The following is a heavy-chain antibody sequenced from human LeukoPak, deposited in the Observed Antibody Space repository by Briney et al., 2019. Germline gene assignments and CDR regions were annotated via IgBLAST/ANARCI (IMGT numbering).Heavy chain of an antibody. CDR3: GKGWGQWVAGQKGGFCL. J-gene: IGHJ4*02. CDR2: INPNSGGT. CDR1: GYTFTGYY. D-gene: IGHD6-19*01. Sequence: ASVKVSCKASGYTFTGYYIHWVRQAPGQGLEWMGWINPNSGGTNYAQKFQGRVTMTRDTSISTAYMELSRLRSDDTAVYYCGKGWGQWVAGQKGGFCLRGQGTLGTLPS. V-gene: IGHV1-2*02.